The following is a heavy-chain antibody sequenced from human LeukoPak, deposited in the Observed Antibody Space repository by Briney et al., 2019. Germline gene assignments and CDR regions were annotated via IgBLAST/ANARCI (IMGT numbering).Heavy chain of an antibody. CDR3: ARSSSSGWYGDYYYGMDV. D-gene: IGHD6-19*01. Sequence: ASVKVSCKASGYTFTSYYMHWVRQAPGQGLEWMGWISAYNGNTNYAQKLQGRVTMTTDTSTSTAYMELRSLRSDDTAVYYCARSSSSGWYGDYYYGMDVWGQGTTVTVSS. CDR1: GYTFTSYY. CDR2: ISAYNGNT. J-gene: IGHJ6*02. V-gene: IGHV1-18*04.